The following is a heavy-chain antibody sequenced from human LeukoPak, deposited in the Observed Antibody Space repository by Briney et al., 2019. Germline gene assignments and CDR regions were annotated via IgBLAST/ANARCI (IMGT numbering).Heavy chain of an antibody. CDR2: IKQDGSEK. CDR1: GFTFSSYW. V-gene: IGHV3-7*01. J-gene: IGHJ4*02. CDR3: ARALRDYGDYAGGY. D-gene: IGHD4-17*01. Sequence: GGSLRLSCAASGFTFSSYWMSWIRQAPGKGLEWVANIKQDGSEKYYVDSVKGRFTISRDNAKNSLYLQMNSLRAEDTAVYYCARALRDYGDYAGGYWGQGTLVTVSS.